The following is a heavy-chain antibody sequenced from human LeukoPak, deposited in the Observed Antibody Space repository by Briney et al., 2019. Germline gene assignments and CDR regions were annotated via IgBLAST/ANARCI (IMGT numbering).Heavy chain of an antibody. CDR2: ISYDEGDK. CDR3: AKGVVAATSAAYYGIDV. V-gene: IGHV3-30*18. D-gene: IGHD2-15*01. CDR1: GFTFSNYC. J-gene: IGHJ6*02. Sequence: GGSLRLSCAASGFTFSNYCMNRVRQAPGKGLEWVAVISYDEGDKYYADSVKGRFTISRDNSKNTLYLQMNSLRPEDTAVYYCAKGVVAATSAAYYGIDVWGQGTTVTVSS.